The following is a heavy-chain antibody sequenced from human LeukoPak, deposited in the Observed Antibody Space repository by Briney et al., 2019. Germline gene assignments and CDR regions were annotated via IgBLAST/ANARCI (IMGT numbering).Heavy chain of an antibody. J-gene: IGHJ4*02. CDR2: INHSGST. D-gene: IGHD1-26*01. CDR1: GGSFSGYY. CDR3: AGDPGATEYYFDY. Sequence: SETLSLTCAVYGGSFSGYYWSWIRQPPGKGLEWIGEINHSGSTNYNPSLKSRVTISVDTSKNQFSLKLSSVTAADTAVYYCAGDPGATEYYFDYWGQGTLVTVSS. V-gene: IGHV4-34*01.